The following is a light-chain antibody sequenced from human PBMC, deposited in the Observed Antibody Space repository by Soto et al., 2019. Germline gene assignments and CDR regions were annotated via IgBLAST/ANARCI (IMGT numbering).Light chain of an antibody. V-gene: IGLV2-23*01. CDR1: NSDVLSYDA. CDR3: CSYAYSNDWV. J-gene: IGLJ3*02. Sequence: QSALTQPASVSGSPGQSITISCTGTNSDVLSYDAVSWYQHHPGKVPKLIIYEGTKRLSGISNRFSGPKSGNMASLTISGLLAEDEADYYCCSYAYSNDWVFGGGTKVTVL. CDR2: EGT.